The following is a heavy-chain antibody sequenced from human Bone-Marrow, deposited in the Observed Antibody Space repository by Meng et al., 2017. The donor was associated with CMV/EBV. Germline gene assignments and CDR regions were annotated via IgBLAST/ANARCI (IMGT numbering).Heavy chain of an antibody. CDR1: GFSFSTYA. CDR3: AGTSGGNSYYYYGMDV. CDR2: LSGSGDKT. V-gene: IGHV3-23*01. Sequence: GESLKISCAASGFSFSTYAMSWVRQAPGKGLEWVSALSGSGDKTYYADPVKGRFTISRDNSKNTLYLQMNSLRAEDTAVYYCAGTSGGNSYYYYGMDVWGQGTTVTVSS. J-gene: IGHJ6*02. D-gene: IGHD4-23*01.